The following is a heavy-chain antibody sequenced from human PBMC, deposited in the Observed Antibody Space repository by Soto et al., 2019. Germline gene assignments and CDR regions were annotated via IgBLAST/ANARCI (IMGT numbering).Heavy chain of an antibody. J-gene: IGHJ6*02. Sequence: SETLSLTCTVSGGSISSGGYYWSWIRQHPGKGLEWIGYIYYSGSTYYNPSLKSRVNISVDTSKNQSSLKLSSVTAADTAVYYCARDSRFLEWSKGSYGMDVWGQGTTVTVSS. CDR3: ARDSRFLEWSKGSYGMDV. D-gene: IGHD3-3*01. V-gene: IGHV4-31*03. CDR1: GGSISSGGYY. CDR2: IYYSGST.